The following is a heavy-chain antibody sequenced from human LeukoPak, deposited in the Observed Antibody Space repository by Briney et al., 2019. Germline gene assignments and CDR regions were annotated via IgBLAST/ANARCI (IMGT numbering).Heavy chain of an antibody. V-gene: IGHV3-30*04. Sequence: PGGSLRLSCAASGFTFSSYAMHWVRQAPGKGLEWVAVISYDGSNKYYADSVKGRSTISRDNSKNTLYLQMNSLRAEDTAVYYCAKDPLLDLWGRGTLVTVSS. CDR2: ISYDGSNK. J-gene: IGHJ2*01. CDR1: GFTFSSYA. CDR3: AKDPLLDL.